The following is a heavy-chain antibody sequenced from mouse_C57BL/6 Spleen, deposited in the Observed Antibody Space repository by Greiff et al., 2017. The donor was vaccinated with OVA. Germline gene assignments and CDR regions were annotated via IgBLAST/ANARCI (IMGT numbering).Heavy chain of an antibody. CDR3: ARPYYYGSSYEDY. Sequence: QVQLKQPGAELVRPGTSVKLSCKASGYTFTSYWMHWVKQRPGQGLEWIGVIDPSDSYTNYNQKFKGKATLTVDTSSSTAYMQLSSLTSEDSAVYYCARPYYYGSSYEDYWGQGTTLTVSS. CDR2: IDPSDSYT. D-gene: IGHD1-1*01. V-gene: IGHV1-59*01. CDR1: GYTFTSYW. J-gene: IGHJ2*01.